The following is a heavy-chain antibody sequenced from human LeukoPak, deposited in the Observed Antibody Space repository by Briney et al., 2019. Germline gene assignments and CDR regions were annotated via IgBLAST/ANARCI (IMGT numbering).Heavy chain of an antibody. J-gene: IGHJ3*02. D-gene: IGHD3-10*01. V-gene: IGHV1-2*02. CDR1: GYTFTAYY. Sequence: ASVKVSCKASGYTFTAYYIHWVRQAPRQGLEWMGWIKASSGDTQSAQKFQGRVTLTRDTSISTAYMEVSSLTSDDTAVYYCAAEGVKSASDIWGQGTMVTVSS. CDR2: IKASSGDT. CDR3: AAEGVKSASDI.